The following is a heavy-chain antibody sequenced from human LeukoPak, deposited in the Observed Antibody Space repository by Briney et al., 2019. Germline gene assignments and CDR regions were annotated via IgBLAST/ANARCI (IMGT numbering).Heavy chain of an antibody. J-gene: IGHJ4*02. Sequence: ASVKVSCKASGYTFTSYDINWVRQATGQGLEWMGWMNPNSGNTGYAQKFQGRVTITRNTSISTAYMELNSLRAEDTAVYYCAKDHTAMASPFDYWGQGTLVTVSS. V-gene: IGHV1-8*03. CDR1: GYTFTSYD. D-gene: IGHD5-18*01. CDR2: MNPNSGNT. CDR3: AKDHTAMASPFDY.